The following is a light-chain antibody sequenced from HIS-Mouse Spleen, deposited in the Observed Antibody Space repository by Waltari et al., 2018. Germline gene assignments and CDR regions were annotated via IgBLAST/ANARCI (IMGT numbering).Light chain of an antibody. J-gene: IGLJ3*02. CDR1: STDVGIYNL. V-gene: IGLV2-23*01. Sequence: QSALTQPASVSGSPGQSITISCTGTSTDVGIYNLVPWYQQHPGKAPKLMIYEGSTRPSGVSNRFSGSKSGNTASLTISGLQAEDEADYYCCSYAGSSTYWVFGGGTKLTVL. CDR2: EGS. CDR3: CSYAGSSTYWV.